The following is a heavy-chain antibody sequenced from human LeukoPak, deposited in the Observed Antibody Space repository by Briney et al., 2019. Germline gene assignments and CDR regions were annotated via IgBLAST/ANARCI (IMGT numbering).Heavy chain of an antibody. J-gene: IGHJ4*02. D-gene: IGHD1-14*01. CDR2: ITATGGRT. CDR3: AKDRQGPEAVTWYFDS. V-gene: IGHV3-23*01. Sequence: GGSLRLPCVASGFTFSSTAMGWVRQAPGKGLEWVSSITATGGRTHYADSVKGRFTISRDNSKNTLYLQLNSLRAEDTAIYYCAKDRQGPEAVTWYFDSWGQGTLVTVSS. CDR1: GFTFSSTA.